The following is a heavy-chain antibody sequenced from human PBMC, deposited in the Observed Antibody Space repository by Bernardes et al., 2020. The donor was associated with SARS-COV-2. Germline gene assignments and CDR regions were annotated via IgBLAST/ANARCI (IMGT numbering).Heavy chain of an antibody. CDR1: GFTFNSYS. D-gene: IGHD4-4*01. J-gene: IGHJ4*02. V-gene: IGHV3-21*06. Sequence: GGSLRLSCAASGFTFNSYSMNWVRQAPGKGLEWVSSISTSRTYISYSDSVRGRFTISRDNAKNSVYLQMNSLRAEDTAVYYCARVDFSNLYYFDYWGQGTPVTVSS. CDR3: ARVDFSNLYYFDY. CDR2: ISTSRTYI.